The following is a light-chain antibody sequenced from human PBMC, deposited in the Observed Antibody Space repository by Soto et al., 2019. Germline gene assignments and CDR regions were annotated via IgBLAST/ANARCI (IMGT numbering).Light chain of an antibody. CDR1: QDISKW. CDR3: QQASSFPHT. Sequence: DIQMTQSPSSVSAPVGDRVTISCRASQDISKWLAWFQQKPGKAPKLLISAASTLQSGVPSRFSGSGSGTEFTLTIQSLQPDDIGTYDCQQASSFPHTFGQGTQVEIK. V-gene: IGKV1-12*01. CDR2: AAS. J-gene: IGKJ2*01.